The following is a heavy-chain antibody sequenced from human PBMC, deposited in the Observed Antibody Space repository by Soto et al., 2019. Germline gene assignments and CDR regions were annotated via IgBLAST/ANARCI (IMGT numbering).Heavy chain of an antibody. J-gene: IGHJ4*02. CDR3: ARDLGYCSSTSCYYPPAY. Sequence: GASVKVSCKASGYTFTTYSMHWVRQAPGQGLEWMGWVNAANGRTKYSQQFQGRITMTTDTSTNTGYMELSSLRSEDTAVYYCARDLGYCSSTSCYYPPAYWGQGTLVTVSS. D-gene: IGHD2-2*01. CDR1: GYTFTTYS. V-gene: IGHV1-3*01. CDR2: VNAANGRT.